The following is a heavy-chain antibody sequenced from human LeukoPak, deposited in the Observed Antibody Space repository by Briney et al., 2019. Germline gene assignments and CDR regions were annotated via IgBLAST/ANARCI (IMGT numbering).Heavy chain of an antibody. CDR3: ARGSGSSWYFYFDY. CDR1: GFTFSSYW. D-gene: IGHD6-13*01. CDR2: IKQDGSEK. V-gene: IGHV3-7*03. J-gene: IGHJ4*02. Sequence: GGSLRLSCAASGFTFSSYWMSWVRQAPGKGLEWVANIKQDGSEKYYVDSVKGRFTIFRDNAKNSVYLQMNSLRAEDTALYYCARGSGSSWYFYFDYWGQGTLVTVSS.